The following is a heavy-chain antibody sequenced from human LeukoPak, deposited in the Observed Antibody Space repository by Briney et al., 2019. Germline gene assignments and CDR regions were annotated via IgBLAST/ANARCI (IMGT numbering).Heavy chain of an antibody. CDR2: ISYDGSNK. Sequence: GGSLRLSCAASGFTFSSYAMHWVRQAPGKGLEWVAVISYDGSNKYYADSVKGRFTISRDNSKNTLYLQMNSLRAEDTAVYYCASPIQLWTTGDYWGQGTLVTVSA. J-gene: IGHJ4*02. D-gene: IGHD5-18*01. CDR1: GFTFSSYA. CDR3: ASPIQLWTTGDY. V-gene: IGHV3-30-3*01.